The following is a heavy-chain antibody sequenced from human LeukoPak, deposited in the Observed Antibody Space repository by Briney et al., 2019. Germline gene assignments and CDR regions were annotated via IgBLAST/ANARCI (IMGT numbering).Heavy chain of an antibody. D-gene: IGHD3-3*01. V-gene: IGHV3-48*03. CDR1: GFTCSSYE. J-gene: IGHJ6*02. CDR3: ARVGSGYYPRSGYYYYGMDV. CDR2: ISTSGSTI. Sequence: GGSLRLSCAASGFTCSSYEMNWVRQAPGKGLEWVSYISTSGSTIYYADSVKGRFTISRDNAKNSLYLQMNSLRAEDTAVYYCARVGSGYYPRSGYYYYGMDVWGQGTTVTVSS.